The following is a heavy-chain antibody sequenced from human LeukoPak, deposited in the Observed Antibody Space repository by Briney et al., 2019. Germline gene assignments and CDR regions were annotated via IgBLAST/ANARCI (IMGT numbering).Heavy chain of an antibody. Sequence: ASVKVSCKASGGTFSSYAISWVRQAPGQGLEWMGGIIPIFGTANYAQRFQGRVTITADESTSTAYMELSSLRSEDTAVYYCAIYYYDSSGYYPYYFDYWGQGTLVTVSS. CDR2: IIPIFGTA. J-gene: IGHJ4*02. CDR3: AIYYYDSSGYYPYYFDY. V-gene: IGHV1-69*13. CDR1: GGTFSSYA. D-gene: IGHD3-22*01.